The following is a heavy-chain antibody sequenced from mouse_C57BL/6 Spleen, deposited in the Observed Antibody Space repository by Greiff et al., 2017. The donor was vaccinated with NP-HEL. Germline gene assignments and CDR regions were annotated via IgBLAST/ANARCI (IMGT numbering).Heavy chain of an antibody. CDR2: INPYNGDT. V-gene: IGHV1-20*01. CDR1: GYSFTGYF. J-gene: IGHJ4*01. D-gene: IGHD1-1*01. CDR3: AREGRWRVMDN. Sequence: VQLQQSGPVLVKPGDSVKISCKASGYSFTGYFMNWVMQSHGKSLERIGRINPYNGDTFYNQKFKGKATLTVDKSSSTAHMELRSLTSGGSAVYCCAREGRWRVMDNWDQGASVTVS.